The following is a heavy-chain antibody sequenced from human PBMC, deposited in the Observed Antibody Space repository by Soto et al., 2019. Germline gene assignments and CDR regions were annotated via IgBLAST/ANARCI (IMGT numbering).Heavy chain of an antibody. CDR3: ARWADSKHWPPGLAY. V-gene: IGHV1-18*01. Sequence: QIQLVQSGAEVKKPGASVKVSCKASGYTFTSYGLSWVRQAPGQGLEWMGWISAYNGGTNTAQKFQGRVSMTTDTSTSTAYMELTSLRSDDTAFYYCARWADSKHWPPGLAYWGQGTLVTVSS. CDR1: GYTFTSYG. CDR2: ISAYNGGT. J-gene: IGHJ4*02. D-gene: IGHD6-13*01.